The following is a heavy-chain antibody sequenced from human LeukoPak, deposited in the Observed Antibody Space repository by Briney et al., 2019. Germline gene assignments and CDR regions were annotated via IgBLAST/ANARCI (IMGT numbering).Heavy chain of an antibody. CDR1: GGSFSGYY. J-gene: IGHJ4*02. CDR3: ARHKYSSSWSFDY. D-gene: IGHD6-13*01. V-gene: IGHV4-59*10. CDR2: IYSSGST. Sequence: PSETLSLTCAVYGGSFSGYYWSWIRQPAGKGLEWIGRIYSSGSTNYNPSLKSRVTMSVDTSKNQFSLKLSSVTAADTAVYYCARHKYSSSWSFDYWGQGTLVTVSS.